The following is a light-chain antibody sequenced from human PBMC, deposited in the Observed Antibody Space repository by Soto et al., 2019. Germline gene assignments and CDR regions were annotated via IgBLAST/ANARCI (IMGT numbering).Light chain of an antibody. J-gene: IGKJ3*01. CDR3: QQYVTSPFT. CDR1: QSVSSN. V-gene: IGKV3-20*01. CDR2: DAS. Sequence: EIVLTQSPATLSLSPGERSTLSCMASQSVSSNLAWYEQKAAQAPRLLXYDASSRATGIPARFTGSGSGTDFTLTISRLELEDFAGYYCQQYVTSPFTFGPGTKV.